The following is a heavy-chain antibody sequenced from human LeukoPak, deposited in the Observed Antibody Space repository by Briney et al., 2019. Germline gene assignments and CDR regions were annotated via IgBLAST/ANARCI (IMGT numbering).Heavy chain of an antibody. J-gene: IGHJ4*02. CDR1: GFTVSSNH. CDR2: FKSKTDGGTA. V-gene: IGHV3-15*01. CDR3: TTDHRGTSTSCHDY. D-gene: IGHD2-2*01. Sequence: GGSLRLSCAASGFTVSSNHMSWVRRASGKGLEWGGRFKSKTDGGTAVYAAPVKGRFTISRDDSKTTLYLQMNSLKTEDTAVYYCTTDHRGTSTSCHDYWGQGTLVTVSS.